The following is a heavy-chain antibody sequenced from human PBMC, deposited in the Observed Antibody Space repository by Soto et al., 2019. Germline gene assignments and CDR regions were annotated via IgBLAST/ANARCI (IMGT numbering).Heavy chain of an antibody. D-gene: IGHD3-3*01. CDR2: IKSKTDGGTT. CDR1: GFTFSNAW. CDR3: TTSGYSNNLAWVPNYYYYYGMDV. Sequence: PGGSLRLSCAASGFTFSNAWMNWVRQAPGKGLEWVGRIKSKTDGGTTDYAAPVKGRFTISRDDSKNTLYLQMNSLKTEDTAVYYCTTSGYSNNLAWVPNYYYYYGMDVWGQGTTVTVSS. V-gene: IGHV3-15*07. J-gene: IGHJ6*02.